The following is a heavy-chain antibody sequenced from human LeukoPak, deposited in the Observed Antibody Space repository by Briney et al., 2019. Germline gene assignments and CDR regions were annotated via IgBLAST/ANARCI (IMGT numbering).Heavy chain of an antibody. D-gene: IGHD3-3*01. J-gene: IGHJ5*02. Sequence: GESLKISCKGSGYSFTSYWIGWVRQMPGKGLEWMGIIYPGDSDTRYSPSFQGQVTISAGKSISTAYLQWSSLKASDTAMYYCARQWGFLEWSNWFDPWGQGTLVTVSS. CDR3: ARQWGFLEWSNWFDP. CDR1: GYSFTSYW. V-gene: IGHV5-51*01. CDR2: IYPGDSDT.